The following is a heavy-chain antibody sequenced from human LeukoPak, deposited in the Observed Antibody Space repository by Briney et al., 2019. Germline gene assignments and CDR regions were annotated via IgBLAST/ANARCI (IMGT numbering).Heavy chain of an antibody. CDR2: IKHDGSQK. V-gene: IGHV3-7*01. Sequence: GGSLRLLRVGSGFRLYTLWINWVRQAPGEGPGGVAHIKHDGSQKYYVDSVKGRFTISRDNAKNSLYLQMNSLRAEDTAVYYCARDAGYGYWVVDYWGQGTLVTVSS. CDR3: ARDAGYGYWVVDY. D-gene: IGHD5-18*01. J-gene: IGHJ4*02. CDR1: GFRLYTLW.